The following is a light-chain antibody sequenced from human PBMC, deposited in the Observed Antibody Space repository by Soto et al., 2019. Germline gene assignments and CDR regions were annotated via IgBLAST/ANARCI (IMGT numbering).Light chain of an antibody. J-gene: IGLJ1*01. CDR1: SSDVGGYKY. V-gene: IGLV2-8*01. Sequence: QSALTQPPSASGSPGQSVTISCTGTSSDVGGYKYVSWYQQHPGKAPKLMIYEVNKRPSGVPDRFSGSKSGTTASLTVSGLQAEDEADYYCSSYAGSNNFIFGTGTKVTVL. CDR2: EVN. CDR3: SSYAGSNNFI.